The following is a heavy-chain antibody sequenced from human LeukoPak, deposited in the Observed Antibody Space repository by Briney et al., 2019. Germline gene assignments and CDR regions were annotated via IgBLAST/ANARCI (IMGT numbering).Heavy chain of an antibody. CDR1: GYTFTGYY. D-gene: IGHD2-15*01. V-gene: IGHV1-2*02. Sequence: APVKVSCKASGYTFTGYYLHWVRQAPGQGLEWMGWINPKTGDTSYAQKFQGGVTMTGDTSISTAYMELTRLGSDDTAVYYCAREGDIVVVAAALDYWGQGTLVTVSS. CDR2: INPKTGDT. J-gene: IGHJ4*02. CDR3: AREGDIVVVAAALDY.